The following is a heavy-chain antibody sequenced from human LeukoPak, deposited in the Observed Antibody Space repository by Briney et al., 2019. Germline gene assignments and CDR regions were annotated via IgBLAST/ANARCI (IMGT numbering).Heavy chain of an antibody. Sequence: GASVKVSCKASGYTFTGFYIHWVRQAPGQGLEWMGWINPNSGGTNYAQNFQGRVTMTRDTSISTVYMELHTLRSDDTAVYFCARGLLTGRNWYFDLWGRGTLLTASS. CDR3: ARGLLTGRNWYFDL. J-gene: IGHJ2*01. V-gene: IGHV1-2*02. CDR2: INPNSGGT. CDR1: GYTFTGFY. D-gene: IGHD3-9*01.